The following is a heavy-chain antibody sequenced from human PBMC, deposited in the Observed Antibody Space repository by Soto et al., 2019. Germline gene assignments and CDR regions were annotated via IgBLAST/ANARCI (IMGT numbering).Heavy chain of an antibody. V-gene: IGHV1-69*13. CDR2: IIPIFGTA. CDR3: ARVTTYYYYYGMDV. J-gene: IGHJ6*02. Sequence: SVKVSFKASGGTFSSYAISWLRQAPGQGLEWMGGIIPIFGTANYAQKFQGRVTITADESTSTAYMELSSLRSEDTAVYYCARVTTYYYYYGMDVWGQGTTVTVS. D-gene: IGHD4-17*01. CDR1: GGTFSSYA.